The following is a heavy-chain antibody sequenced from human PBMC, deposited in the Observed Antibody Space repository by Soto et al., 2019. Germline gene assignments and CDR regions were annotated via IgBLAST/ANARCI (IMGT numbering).Heavy chain of an antibody. CDR2: ISVSGDTT. Sequence: EVQLLQSEGGLVQPGGSLRLSCAASGFTCSSYDMSWVRQAPGKGLEWISTISVSGDTTYDADSVKGRFTISRDNSKNMVYLQMNSLRDEDTAVYYCAKDTPYTDYSKPYDSWGQGTLVPVSS. J-gene: IGHJ4*02. V-gene: IGHV3-23*01. CDR3: AKDTPYTDYSKPYDS. D-gene: IGHD5-12*01. CDR1: GFTCSSYD.